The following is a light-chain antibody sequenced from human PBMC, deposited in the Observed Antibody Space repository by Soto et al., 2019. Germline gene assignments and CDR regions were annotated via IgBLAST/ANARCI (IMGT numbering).Light chain of an antibody. CDR3: QQGYTTRWT. J-gene: IGKJ1*01. V-gene: IGKV1-39*01. CDR1: QNSRSY. Sequence: DIQMTQSPTSLSASVGDRVTITCRASQNSRSYLNWYQQIPGKAPNLLIYATSILQTGDPSRFSGSGTGTDFTLTINGLQPEDFATYYCQQGYTTRWTFGQGTKVEIK. CDR2: ATS.